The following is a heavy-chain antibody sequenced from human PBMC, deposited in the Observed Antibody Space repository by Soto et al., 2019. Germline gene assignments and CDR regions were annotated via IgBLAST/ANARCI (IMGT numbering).Heavy chain of an antibody. D-gene: IGHD6-13*01. J-gene: IGHJ3*02. Sequence: ASVKVSCKASGYTFTSYGISWVRQAPGQGLEWMGWISAYNGNTNYAQKLQGRVTMTTDTSTSTAYMELRSLRSDDTAVYYCARPYSSRWSHDSSDGFDIWGQGTMVTVSS. CDR2: ISAYNGNT. CDR1: GYTFTSYG. V-gene: IGHV1-18*01. CDR3: ARPYSSRWSHDSSDGFDI.